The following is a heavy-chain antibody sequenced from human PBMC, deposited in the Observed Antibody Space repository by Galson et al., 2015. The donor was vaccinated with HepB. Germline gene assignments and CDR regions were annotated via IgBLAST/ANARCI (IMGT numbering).Heavy chain of an antibody. V-gene: IGHV3-74*01. J-gene: IGHJ3*02. CDR3: ATYSSGLAADAFDM. CDR1: GFTFNIYW. Sequence: SLRLSCAASGFTFNIYWMHWVRQAPGKGLVWVSHISGDGSETRYADSVQGRFTISRDNAKNMVYLHMNTLRPEDTAMYYCATYSSGLAADAFDMWGQGAMVTVSS. CDR2: ISGDGSET. D-gene: IGHD3/OR15-3a*01.